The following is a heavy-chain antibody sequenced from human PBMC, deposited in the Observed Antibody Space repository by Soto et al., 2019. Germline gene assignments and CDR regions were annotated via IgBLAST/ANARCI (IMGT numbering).Heavy chain of an antibody. Sequence: GGSLRLSCAASGFTFDDYAMHWVRQAPGKGLEWVSGISWNSGSIGYADSVKGRFTISRDNAKNSLYLQMNSLRAEDTALYYCAKDRYSSSWSHIDYWGQGTLVTVSS. D-gene: IGHD6-13*01. V-gene: IGHV3-9*01. J-gene: IGHJ4*02. CDR2: ISWNSGSI. CDR1: GFTFDDYA. CDR3: AKDRYSSSWSHIDY.